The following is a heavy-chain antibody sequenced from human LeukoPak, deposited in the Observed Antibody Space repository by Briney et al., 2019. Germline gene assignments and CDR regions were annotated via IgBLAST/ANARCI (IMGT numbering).Heavy chain of an antibody. CDR2: INHSGST. V-gene: IGHV4-34*01. CDR1: GGSFSGYY. D-gene: IGHD6-13*01. J-gene: IGHJ5*02. CDR3: ARAPAAGDDWFDP. Sequence: PSETLSLTCAVYGGSFSGYYWSWIRQPPGKGLEWIREINHSGSTNYNPSLKSRVTISVDTSKNQFSLKLSSVTAADTAVYYCARAPAAGDDWFDPWGQGTLVTVSS.